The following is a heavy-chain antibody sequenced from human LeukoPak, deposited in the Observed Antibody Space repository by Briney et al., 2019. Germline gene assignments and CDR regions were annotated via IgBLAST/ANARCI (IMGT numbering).Heavy chain of an antibody. CDR2: IIPIFGTA. J-gene: IGHJ6*03. D-gene: IGHD2-2*01. V-gene: IGHV1-69*05. Sequence: SVKVSCKASGGTFSSYAISWVRQAPGQGLEWMGGIIPIFGTANYAQKFQGRVTITTDESTSTAYMELSSLRSEDTAVYYCARGNQLLRLGYYYMDVWGKGTTVTVSS. CDR1: GGTFSSYA. CDR3: ARGNQLLRLGYYYMDV.